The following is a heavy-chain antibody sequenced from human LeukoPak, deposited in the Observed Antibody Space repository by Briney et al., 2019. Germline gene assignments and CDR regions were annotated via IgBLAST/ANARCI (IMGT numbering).Heavy chain of an antibody. CDR1: GFTFSSYA. D-gene: IGHD3-22*01. J-gene: IGHJ4*02. CDR3: AKDPYSMIVVAEFDY. CDR2: ISGSGGST. Sequence: PGGSLRLSCAAPGFTFSSYAMNWVRQAPGKGLEWVSGISGSGGSTHYADSVKGRFTISRDNSKNTLYLQMNSLRAEDTAVYYCAKDPYSMIVVAEFDYWGQGTLVTVSS. V-gene: IGHV3-23*01.